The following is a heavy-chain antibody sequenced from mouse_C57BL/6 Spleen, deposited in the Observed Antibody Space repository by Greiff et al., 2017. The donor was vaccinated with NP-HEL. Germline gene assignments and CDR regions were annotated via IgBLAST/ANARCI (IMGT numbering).Heavy chain of an antibody. CDR3: ARWEEKPFDY. CDR2: IYPGDGDT. CDR1: GYAFSSSW. V-gene: IGHV1-82*01. Sequence: VKLQESGPELVKPGASVKISCKASGYAFSSSWMNWVKQRPGKGLEWIGRIYPGDGDTNYNGKFKGKATLTADKSSSTAYMQLSSLTSEDSAVYVCARWEEKPFDYWGKGTTLTVSS. J-gene: IGHJ2*01. D-gene: IGHD4-1*01.